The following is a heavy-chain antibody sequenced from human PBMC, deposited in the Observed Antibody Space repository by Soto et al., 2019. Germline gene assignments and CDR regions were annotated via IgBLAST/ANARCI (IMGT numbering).Heavy chain of an antibody. CDR3: AIYYYDSSGYYYGAFDI. D-gene: IGHD3-22*01. CDR2: ISAYNGNT. J-gene: IGHJ3*02. Sequence: ASVKVSCKASGYTFTSYGISWVRQAPGQGLEWMGWISAYNGNTNYAQKLQGRVTMTTDTSTSTAYMELRSLRSDDTAVYYCAIYYYDSSGYYYGAFDIWGQGTMVTV. V-gene: IGHV1-18*01. CDR1: GYTFTSYG.